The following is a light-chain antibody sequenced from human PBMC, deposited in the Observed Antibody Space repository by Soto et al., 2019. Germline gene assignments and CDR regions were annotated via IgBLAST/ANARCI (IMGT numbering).Light chain of an antibody. J-gene: IGKJ5*01. CDR2: DAS. CDR3: QQYNSWPLIT. Sequence: PGERATLSCMASQSVSSNLAWYQQKPGQAPRLLISDASTRATGIPDRSSGSGSGTDFTLTISFLQSEDFAVYYCQQYNSWPLITFGPGTRLEI. V-gene: IGKV3-15*01. CDR1: QSVSSN.